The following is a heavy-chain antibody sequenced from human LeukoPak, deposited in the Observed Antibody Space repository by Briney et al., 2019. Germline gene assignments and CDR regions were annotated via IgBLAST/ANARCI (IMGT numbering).Heavy chain of an antibody. CDR1: GFTFGEYA. CDR3: AIVFGGYSYGSIRRDAFDI. CDR2: ISSSSSYI. D-gene: IGHD5-18*01. Sequence: GGFLRLSCTASGFTFGEYAMSWVRQAPGKGLEWVSSISSSSSYIYYADSVKGRFTISRDNAKNSLYLQMNSLRAEDTAVYYCAIVFGGYSYGSIRRDAFDIWGQGTMVTVPS. J-gene: IGHJ3*02. V-gene: IGHV3-21*01.